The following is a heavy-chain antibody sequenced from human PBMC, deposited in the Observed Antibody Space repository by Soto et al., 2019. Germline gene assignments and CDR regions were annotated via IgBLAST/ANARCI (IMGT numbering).Heavy chain of an antibody. CDR3: ATSVGIAPTGEDGMDV. CDR2: IIPILTTP. Sequence: CQCSSGSFIHYGYNEVRQAPGQGPEWIGGIIPILTTPNYAQKFQGRVTIVADESTTTVYMELSSLKFEDTAVYYCATSVGIAPTGEDGMDVWGQGASVTVSS. D-gene: IGHD2-8*02. CDR1: SGSFIHYG. J-gene: IGHJ6*02. V-gene: IGHV1-69*01.